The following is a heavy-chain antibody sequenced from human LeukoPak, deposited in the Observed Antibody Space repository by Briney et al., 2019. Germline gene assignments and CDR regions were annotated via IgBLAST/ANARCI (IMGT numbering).Heavy chain of an antibody. D-gene: IGHD3-9*01. V-gene: IGHV1-69*01. CDR3: ARAAKKVDDILTGYPFDY. CDR2: IIPIFGTA. Sequence: ASVKVSCKASVGTFSSYAISWVRQAPGQGLEWMGGIIPIFGTANYAQKFQGRVTITADESTSTAYMELSSLRSEDTAVYYCARAAKKVDDILTGYPFDYWGQGTLVTVSS. J-gene: IGHJ4*02. CDR1: VGTFSSYA.